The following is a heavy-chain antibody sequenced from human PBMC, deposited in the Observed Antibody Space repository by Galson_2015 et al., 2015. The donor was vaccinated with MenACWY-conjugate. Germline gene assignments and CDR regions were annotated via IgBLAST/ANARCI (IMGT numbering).Heavy chain of an antibody. V-gene: IGHV1-2*04. Sequence: SVKVSCKASGYTFTGYYMHWVRQAPGQGLEWMGWINPNSGGTNYAQKFQGWVTMTRDTSISTAYMELSRLRSDDTAVYYCARDLYSSSSPWFDPWGQGTLVTVSS. D-gene: IGHD6-6*01. CDR2: INPNSGGT. CDR1: GYTFTGYY. CDR3: ARDLYSSSSPWFDP. J-gene: IGHJ5*02.